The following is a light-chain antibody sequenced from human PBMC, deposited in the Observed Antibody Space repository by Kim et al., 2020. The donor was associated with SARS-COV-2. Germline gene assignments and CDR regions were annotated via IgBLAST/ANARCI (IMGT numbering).Light chain of an antibody. V-gene: IGKV3-11*01. CDR3: QQRSNWPPALT. J-gene: IGKJ4*01. CDR2: DAS. Sequence: PWERSTLPCRASQSVGTYLAWYQQKPGQAPRLLIYDASNRATGIPARFSGSGSGTDFTLTISSLESEDFAVYYCQQRSNWPPALTFGGGTKVDIK. CDR1: QSVGTY.